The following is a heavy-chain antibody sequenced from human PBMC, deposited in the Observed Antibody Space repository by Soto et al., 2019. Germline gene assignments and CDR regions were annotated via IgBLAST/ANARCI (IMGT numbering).Heavy chain of an antibody. CDR1: GGSISSGGYY. J-gene: IGHJ6*02. V-gene: IGHV4-31*03. Sequence: SETLSLTCTVSGGSISSGGYYWSWIRQHPGKGLEWIGYIYYSGSTYYNPSLKSRVTISVDTSKNQFSLKLSSVTAADTAVYYCARDVVLDYGMDVWGQGTTVTVSS. D-gene: IGHD3-3*02. CDR2: IYYSGST. CDR3: ARDVVLDYGMDV.